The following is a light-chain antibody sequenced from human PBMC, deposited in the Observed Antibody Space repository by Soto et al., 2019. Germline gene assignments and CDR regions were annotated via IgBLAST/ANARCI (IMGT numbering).Light chain of an antibody. J-gene: IGKJ1*01. CDR2: GAS. V-gene: IGKV3-15*01. CDR3: QQYNNWPPWT. CDR1: QSVSSN. Sequence: EIVMTQSPATLSVSPVERATLSGMGSQSVSSNLAWYQQKPGQAPRLLIYGASTRATGIPARFSGSGSGTEFTLTISSLQSEDFAVYYCQQYNNWPPWTFGQGTKVDIK.